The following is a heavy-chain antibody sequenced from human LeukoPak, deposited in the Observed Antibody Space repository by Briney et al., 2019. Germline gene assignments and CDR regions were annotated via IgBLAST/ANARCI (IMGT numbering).Heavy chain of an antibody. CDR2: ISSSSSYI. CDR1: GFTFSSYS. D-gene: IGHD6-19*01. CDR3: AREIAVAGTRGDY. Sequence: GGSLRLSCAASGFTFSSYSMNWVRQAPGKGLEWVSSISSSSSYIYYADSVKGRFTISRDNAKNSLYLQTNSLRAEDTAVYYCAREIAVAGTRGDYWGQGTLVTVSS. J-gene: IGHJ4*02. V-gene: IGHV3-21*01.